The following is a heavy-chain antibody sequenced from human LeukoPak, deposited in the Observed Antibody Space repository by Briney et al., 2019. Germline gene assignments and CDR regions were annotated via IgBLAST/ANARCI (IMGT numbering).Heavy chain of an antibody. D-gene: IGHD5-18*01. CDR3: AKGLSVDTAMVLVA. V-gene: IGHV3-23*01. J-gene: IGHJ4*02. Sequence: GGSLRLSCAASGFTFSSYAMSWVRQAPGKGLEWVSVISGSGDKTYYADSVKGRFTISRDNSKNTLYLQMNSLRAEDTAVYYCAKGLSVDTAMVLVAGGQGTLVTVSS. CDR1: GFTFSSYA. CDR2: ISGSGDKT.